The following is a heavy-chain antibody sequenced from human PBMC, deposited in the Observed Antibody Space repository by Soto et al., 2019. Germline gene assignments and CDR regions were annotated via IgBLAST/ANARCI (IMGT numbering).Heavy chain of an antibody. J-gene: IGHJ6*02. CDR3: ARDASYYSLWSGYYPSRNGMDV. CDR2: IWYDGSKK. V-gene: IGHV3-33*01. CDR1: GFTFSSFG. D-gene: IGHD3-3*01. Sequence: GGSLRLSCAASGFTFSSFGMHWVRQAPGKGLEWVSLIWYDGSKKSYGDSVKGRFTISRDNSRNTVYSQMNSLRAGDTAVYYCARDASYYSLWSGYYPSRNGMDVWGQGATVTVSS.